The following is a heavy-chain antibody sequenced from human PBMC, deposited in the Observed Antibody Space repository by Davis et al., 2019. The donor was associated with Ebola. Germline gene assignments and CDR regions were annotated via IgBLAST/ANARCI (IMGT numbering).Heavy chain of an antibody. CDR1: GFIFRNYA. J-gene: IGHJ4*02. CDR3: ARAGFDEVLDY. CDR2: VSHSERER. V-gene: IGHV3-30*04. D-gene: IGHD3-3*01. Sequence: GESLKISCAASGFIFRNYAMHWVRQAPGKGLEWVAVVSHSERERFYADSVKGRFTIPRDNSENTLYLQMNSLTADDTSVYYCARAGFDEVLDYWGQGTPVTVS.